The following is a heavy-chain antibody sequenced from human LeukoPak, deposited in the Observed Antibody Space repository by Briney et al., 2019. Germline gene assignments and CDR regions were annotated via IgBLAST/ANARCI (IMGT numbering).Heavy chain of an antibody. D-gene: IGHD4-17*01. CDR2: IYYSGST. J-gene: IGHJ4*02. V-gene: IGHV4-31*03. CDR1: GGSISSGGYY. Sequence: SETPSLTCTVSGGSISSGGYYWSWIRQHPGKGLEWIGYIYYSGSTYYNPSLKSRVTISVDTSKNRFSLKLSSVTAADTAVYYCARTGFYGDYFDYWGQGTLVTVSS. CDR3: ARTGFYGDYFDY.